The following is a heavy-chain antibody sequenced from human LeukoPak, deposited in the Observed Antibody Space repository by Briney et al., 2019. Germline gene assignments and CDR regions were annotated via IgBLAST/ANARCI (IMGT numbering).Heavy chain of an antibody. Sequence: PGGSLRFSCAASGFTFNTYAMSWVRQAPGKGLEWVSTISGSGSSTSYADSVKGRFTISRDNSKNTLYLQMNSLRGEDTAIYYCAKDRRAYNSRWYPGFDYWGQGTLVTVSS. V-gene: IGHV3-23*01. D-gene: IGHD6-13*01. CDR1: GFTFNTYA. J-gene: IGHJ4*02. CDR3: AKDRRAYNSRWYPGFDY. CDR2: ISGSGSST.